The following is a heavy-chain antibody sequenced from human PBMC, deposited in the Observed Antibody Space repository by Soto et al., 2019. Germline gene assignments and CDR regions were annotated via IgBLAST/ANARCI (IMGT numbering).Heavy chain of an antibody. D-gene: IGHD3-10*01. V-gene: IGHV1-3*01. CDR2: IHAGSGYT. CDR1: GYSFTRNA. J-gene: IGHJ3*01. CDR3: ARDIYSGSGYGFDV. Sequence: VASVKVSCKASGYSFTRNAMHWVRQAPGQRLQWLGWIHAGSGYTQYSQIFQGRITITKDTSASTAYMELSSLRSDDTAFYYCARDIYSGSGYGFDVWGQGTMVTVSS.